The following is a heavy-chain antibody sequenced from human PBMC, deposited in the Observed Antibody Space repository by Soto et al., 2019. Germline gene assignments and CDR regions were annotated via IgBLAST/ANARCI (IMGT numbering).Heavy chain of an antibody. CDR2: IYYNGST. V-gene: IGHV4-39*01. CDR3: ARLTGSCSSPGCDAGRYYYSYTAV. Sequence: PGKGLEWIGSIYYNGSTSYHPSLKSRVTISVDTSKNQCSMKLSSVTAADTAVYYCARLTGSCSSPGCDAGRYYYSYTAVWRKGTTVTVSS. J-gene: IGHJ6*03. D-gene: IGHD2-2*01.